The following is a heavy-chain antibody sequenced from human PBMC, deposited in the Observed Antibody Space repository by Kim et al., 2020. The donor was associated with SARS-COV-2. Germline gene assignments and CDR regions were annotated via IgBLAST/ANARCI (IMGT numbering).Heavy chain of an antibody. J-gene: IGHJ6*03. Sequence: GGSLRLSCAASGFTVSSNYMSWVRQAPGKGLEWVSVIYSGGSTYYADSVKGRSTISRDNSKNTPYLQMNSPRAEDTAAYYSARASRSTNFPYYLDVWGKG. D-gene: IGHD1-26*01. CDR3: ARASRSTNFPYYLDV. CDR2: IYSGGST. V-gene: IGHV3-66*01. CDR1: GFTVSSNY.